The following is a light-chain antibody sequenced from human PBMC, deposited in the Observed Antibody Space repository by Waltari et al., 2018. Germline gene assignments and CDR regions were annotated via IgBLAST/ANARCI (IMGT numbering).Light chain of an antibody. CDR3: MQGTHWPYT. CDR1: RSLVHSDGNTH. V-gene: IGKV2-30*02. CDR2: KVS. J-gene: IGKJ2*01. Sequence: DVVMTQSPLSLSVTLGQPASISCTSSRSLVHSDGNTHLVWFHQRPGQSPRRLIYKVSNRDSGVPDRFGGSGSGSDFTLKISYVEAEDVGVYYCMQGTHWPYTFGQGTKLDIK.